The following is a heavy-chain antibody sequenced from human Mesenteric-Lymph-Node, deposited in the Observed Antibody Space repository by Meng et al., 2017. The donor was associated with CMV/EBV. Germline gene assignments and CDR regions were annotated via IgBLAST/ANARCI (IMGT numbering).Heavy chain of an antibody. J-gene: IGHJ4*02. CDR3: ARGYTMYYFDY. V-gene: IGHV3-74*01. D-gene: IGHD3-10*02. CDR1: GFSFSGYW. CDR2: INSDGSST. Sequence: SCAASGFSFSGYWMHWVRQAPGKGLVWVSRINSDGSSTSYADSVKGRFTISRDNAKNTLFLQMNSLRAEDTAVYYCARGYTMYYFDYWGQGTLVTVSS.